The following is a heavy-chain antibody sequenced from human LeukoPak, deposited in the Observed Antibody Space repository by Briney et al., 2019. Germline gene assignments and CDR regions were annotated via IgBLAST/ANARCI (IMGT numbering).Heavy chain of an antibody. CDR3: ARHYYDFWSGYYQFDY. D-gene: IGHD3-3*01. CDR2: IYYSGST. CDR1: GGSISSSSYY. V-gene: IGHV4-39*01. J-gene: IGHJ4*02. Sequence: SETLSLTCTVSGGSISSSSYYWGWIGQPPGKGLEWIGSIYYSGSTYYNPSLKSRVTISVDTSKNQFSLKLSSVTAADTAVYYCARHYYDFWSGYYQFDYWGQGTLVTVSS.